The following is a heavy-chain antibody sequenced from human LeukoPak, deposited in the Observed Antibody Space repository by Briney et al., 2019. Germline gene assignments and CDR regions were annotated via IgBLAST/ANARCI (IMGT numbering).Heavy chain of an antibody. CDR2: INPSGGST. CDR3: ARGLENDYGGNSYFQH. V-gene: IGHV1-46*01. J-gene: IGHJ1*01. D-gene: IGHD4-23*01. Sequence: ASVKVSCKASGYTFTSYYMHWLRKAPGQGLDWMGIINPSGGSTSYAQKFQGRVTMTRDTSTSTVYMELSSLRSEDTAVYYCARGLENDYGGNSYFQHWGQGTLVTVSS. CDR1: GYTFTSYY.